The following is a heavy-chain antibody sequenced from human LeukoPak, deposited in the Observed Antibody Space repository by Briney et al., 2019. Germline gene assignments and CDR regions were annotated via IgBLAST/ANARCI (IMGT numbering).Heavy chain of an antibody. J-gene: IGHJ4*02. CDR2: ISSSGSMI. D-gene: IGHD6-13*01. CDR1: GFTFSSYE. V-gene: IGHV3-48*03. Sequence: GGSLRLSCVASGFTFSSYEMNWVRQAPGKGLEWVSYISSSGSMIYYADSVKGRFTISRDNAKNSLYLQMNSLRVEDTAAYYCAREGAAAGTDYWGQGTLVTVSS. CDR3: AREGAAAGTDY.